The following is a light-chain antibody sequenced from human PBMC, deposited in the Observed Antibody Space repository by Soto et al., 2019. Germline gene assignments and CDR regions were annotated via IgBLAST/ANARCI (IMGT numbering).Light chain of an antibody. CDR1: SGHSSYA. CDR3: QTWGTGIPPVV. V-gene: IGLV4-69*01. Sequence: QSVLTRSPSASASLGASVKLTCTLSSGHSSYAIAWHQQQPEKGPRYLMKLNSDGSHSKGDGIPDRFSGSSSGAERYLTISSLQSEDEADYYCQTWGTGIPPVVFGGGTKLTVL. J-gene: IGLJ2*01. CDR2: LNSDGSH.